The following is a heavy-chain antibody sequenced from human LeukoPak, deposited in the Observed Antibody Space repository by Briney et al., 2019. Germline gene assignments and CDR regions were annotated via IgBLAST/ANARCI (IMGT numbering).Heavy chain of an antibody. CDR3: ARGIPGWSDVGDF. J-gene: IGHJ4*02. Sequence: GGSLRLSCAASELTFSHFWMNWVRQAPGKGLEWVANIKQDGSKKNYVDSVKGRFTISRDNANNSLYLQMNSLRAEDTAIYYCARGIPGWSDVGDFWGQGTLVTVSS. V-gene: IGHV3-7*03. CDR1: ELTFSHFW. CDR2: IKQDGSKK. D-gene: IGHD1-1*01.